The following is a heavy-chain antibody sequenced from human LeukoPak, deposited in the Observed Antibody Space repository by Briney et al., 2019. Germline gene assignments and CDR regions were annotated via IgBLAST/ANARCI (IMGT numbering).Heavy chain of an antibody. CDR2: IGTAGDT. CDR3: ARGDCSSTSCYNYYYGMDV. V-gene: IGHV3-13*01. Sequence: GGSLRLSCAASGFTFSSYDMHWVRQATGKGLEWVSAIGTAGDTYYPGSVKGRFTISRENAKNSLYLQMNSLRAGDTAVYYCARGDCSSTSCYNYYYGMDVWGQGTTVTVSS. D-gene: IGHD2-2*02. CDR1: GFTFSSYD. J-gene: IGHJ6*02.